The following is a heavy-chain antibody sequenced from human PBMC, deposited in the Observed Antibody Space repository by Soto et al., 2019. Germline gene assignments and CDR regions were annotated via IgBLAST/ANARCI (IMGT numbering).Heavy chain of an antibody. V-gene: IGHV3-48*01. J-gene: IGHJ4*02. CDR2: ISSSSSTI. Sequence: GGSLRLSCAASGFPFSSYSMNWVRQAPGKGLEWVSYISSSSSTIYYADSVKGRFTISRDNAKNSLYLQMNSLRAEDTAVYYCTGPLYFYDNSGSDYWGQGTLVTVSS. D-gene: IGHD3-22*01. CDR1: GFPFSSYS. CDR3: TGPLYFYDNSGSDY.